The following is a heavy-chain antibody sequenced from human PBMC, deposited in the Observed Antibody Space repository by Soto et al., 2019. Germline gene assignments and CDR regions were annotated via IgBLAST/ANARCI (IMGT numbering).Heavy chain of an antibody. V-gene: IGHV4-31*03. J-gene: IGHJ3*02. CDR1: GGCISTGGYY. Sequence: SETLSLTCTVSGGCISTGGYYWSWIRQHPGKGLEWIGYIYYSGSTYYNPSLKSRVTISVDTSKNQFSLKLSSVTAADTAVYYCARSAPSGAFDIWGQGTMVTVSS. CDR3: ARSAPSGAFDI. CDR2: IYYSGST.